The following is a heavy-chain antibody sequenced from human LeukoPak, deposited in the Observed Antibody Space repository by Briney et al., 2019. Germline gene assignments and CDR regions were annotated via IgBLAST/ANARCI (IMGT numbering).Heavy chain of an antibody. V-gene: IGHV4-39*07. CDR1: GGSISRNSYY. J-gene: IGHJ4*02. D-gene: IGHD1-26*01. CDR2: IYYSGST. CDR3: ARDRDSGSYWGGSCFDY. Sequence: SETLSLTCAVSGGSISRNSYYWGWIRQPPGKGLERIGSIYYSGSTYYNPSLKSRVTISVDTSKNQFSLKLSSVTAADTAVYYCARDRDSGSYWGGSCFDYWGQGTLVTVSS.